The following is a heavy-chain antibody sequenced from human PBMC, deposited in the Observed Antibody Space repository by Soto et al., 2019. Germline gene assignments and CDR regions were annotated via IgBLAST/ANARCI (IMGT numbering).Heavy chain of an antibody. J-gene: IGHJ6*02. CDR2: VVVGSGDT. CDR3: AASRPSGPWHSGRYFDYKYGRGV. CDR1: GFTFSTSA. Sequence: GASVKVSCKASGFTFSTSAVQWVRQARGQRLEWIGSVVVGSGDTNYPQKFQGRVTITGDMSTATAYMDLSSLRSDDTAVYYCAASRPSGPWHSGRYFDYKYGRGVWGQGTTGTVSS. D-gene: IGHD1-26*01. V-gene: IGHV1-58*01.